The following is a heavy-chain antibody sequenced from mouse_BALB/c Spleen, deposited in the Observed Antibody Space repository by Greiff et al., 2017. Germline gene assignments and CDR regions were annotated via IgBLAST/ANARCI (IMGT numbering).Heavy chain of an antibody. D-gene: IGHD2-1*01. J-gene: IGHJ4*01. CDR3: ARTGGNYDYYAMDY. CDR1: GFTFSSYA. CDR2: ISSGGST. Sequence: DVKLQESGGGLVKPGGSLKLSCAASGFTFSSYAMSWVRQTPEKRLEWVASISSGGSTYYPDSVKGRFTISRDNARNILYLQMSSLRSEDTAMYYCARTGGNYDYYAMDYWGQGTSVTVSS. V-gene: IGHV5-6-5*01.